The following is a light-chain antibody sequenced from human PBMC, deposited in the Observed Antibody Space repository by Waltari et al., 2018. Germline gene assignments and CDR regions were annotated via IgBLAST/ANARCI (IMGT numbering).Light chain of an antibody. CDR1: QGVGRH. Sequence: EIVLTQSPATLSLYPGERATLSCRASQGVGRHLAWYQQKPGQTPRLLIYDASSRATGIPARFSGSGSGTDFTLTINSLEPEDFAVYYCQHRSNWPPFTFGPGTKVDIK. J-gene: IGKJ3*01. CDR2: DAS. CDR3: QHRSNWPPFT. V-gene: IGKV3-11*01.